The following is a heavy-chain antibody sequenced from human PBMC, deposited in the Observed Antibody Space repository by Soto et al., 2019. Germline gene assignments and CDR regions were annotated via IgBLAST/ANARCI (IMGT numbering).Heavy chain of an antibody. D-gene: IGHD6-13*01. J-gene: IGHJ4*02. CDR1: GYTFTGYY. V-gene: IGHV1-2*02. CDR3: ERHGSQQLVFPIDY. Sequence: ASVKVSCKASGYTFTGYYMHWVRQAPGQGLEWMGWINPNSGGTNYAQKFQGRVTMTRDTSISTAYMELSRLRSDDTDVYYCERHGSQQLVFPIDYWGQGTLVTVSS. CDR2: INPNSGGT.